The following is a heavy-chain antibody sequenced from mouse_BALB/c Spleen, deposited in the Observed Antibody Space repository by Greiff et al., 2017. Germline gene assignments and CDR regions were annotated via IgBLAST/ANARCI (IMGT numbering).Heavy chain of an antibody. CDR3: ARASPGDY. V-gene: IGHV14-1*02. Sequence: VQLQQSGAELVRPGALVKLSCKASGFNIKDSYMHWVKQRPEQGLEWIGWIDPENGNTIYDPKFQGKASITADTSSNTAYLQLSSLTSEDTAVYYCARASPGDYWGQGTSVTVSS. CDR2: IDPENGNT. CDR1: GFNIKDSY. J-gene: IGHJ4*01.